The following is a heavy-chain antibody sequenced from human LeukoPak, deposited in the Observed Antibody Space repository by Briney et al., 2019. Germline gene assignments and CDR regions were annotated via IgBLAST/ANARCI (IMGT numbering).Heavy chain of an antibody. CDR3: ARDWPIRDFWSGYRVPFDY. D-gene: IGHD3-3*01. CDR1: GFTFSSCS. CDR2: ISSNSSYI. J-gene: IGHJ4*02. Sequence: PGGSLRLSCAASGFTFSSCSMNWVRQAPGKGLEWVSSISSNSSYIYYADSVKGRFTISRDNAKNSLYLQMNSLRAEDTAVYYCARDWPIRDFWSGYRVPFDYWGQGTLVTVSS. V-gene: IGHV3-21*01.